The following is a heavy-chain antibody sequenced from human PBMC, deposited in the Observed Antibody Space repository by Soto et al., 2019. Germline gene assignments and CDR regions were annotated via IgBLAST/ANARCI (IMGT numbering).Heavy chain of an antibody. CDR2: IYYSGST. Sequence: SETLSLTCTVSGGSISSSSYYWGWIRQPPGKGLEWIGSIYYSGSTYYNPSLKSRVTISVDTSKNQFSLKLSSVTAADTAVYYCARHDLRITTFGVVTLLGWFDPWGQGTLVTVSS. J-gene: IGHJ5*02. V-gene: IGHV4-39*01. CDR1: GGSISSSSYY. D-gene: IGHD3-3*01. CDR3: ARHDLRITTFGVVTLLGWFDP.